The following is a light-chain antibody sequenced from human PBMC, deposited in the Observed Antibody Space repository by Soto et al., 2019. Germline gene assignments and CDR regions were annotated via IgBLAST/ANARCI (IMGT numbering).Light chain of an antibody. J-gene: IGKJ1*01. Sequence: DIQMTQSPSSLSASVGDRVTITCRARQGISNYLAWYQQKPGQVPQLLIYAASTLQSGVPSRFSGSGSGTDFTLTISSLQPEDVATYYCQKYNSAPTFGQGTKVESK. CDR2: AAS. V-gene: IGKV1-27*01. CDR3: QKYNSAPT. CDR1: QGISNY.